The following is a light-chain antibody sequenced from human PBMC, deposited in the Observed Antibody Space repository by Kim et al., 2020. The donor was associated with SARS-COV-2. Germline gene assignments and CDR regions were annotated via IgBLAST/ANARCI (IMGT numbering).Light chain of an antibody. CDR1: SSNIGAGYD. J-gene: IGLJ1*01. CDR3: QSYDSSLSGYV. Sequence: RVTIPCTGGSSNIGAGYDVHWYQQLPGTAPKLLIYGNSNRPSGVPDRFSGSKSGTSASLAITGLQAEDEVDYYCQSYDSSLSGYVFGTGTKVTVL. V-gene: IGLV1-40*01. CDR2: GNS.